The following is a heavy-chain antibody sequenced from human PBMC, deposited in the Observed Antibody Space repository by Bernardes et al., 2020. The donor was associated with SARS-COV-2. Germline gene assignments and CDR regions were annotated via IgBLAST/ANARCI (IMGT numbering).Heavy chain of an antibody. Sequence: SETLSLTCAVSGVSISSSTYSWGWIRQPPGKGLEYIGSYFYRGSSYYNPSLKGRVTISVDSSKNQFSLRLTSVTAVDTAVYYCATSFVVVPAAPTHYGMDVWGQGTTVTVSS. J-gene: IGHJ6*02. CDR2: YFYRGSS. D-gene: IGHD2-2*01. CDR3: ATSFVVVPAAPTHYGMDV. V-gene: IGHV4-39*01. CDR1: GVSISSSTYS.